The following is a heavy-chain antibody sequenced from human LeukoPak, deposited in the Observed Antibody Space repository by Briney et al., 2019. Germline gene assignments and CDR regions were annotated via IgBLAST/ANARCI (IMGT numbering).Heavy chain of an antibody. CDR3: TRSENDYDFWAI. J-gene: IGHJ4*02. CDR1: GFTLSTYW. D-gene: IGHD3-3*01. V-gene: IGHV3-74*01. Sequence: PGGSLRLSCAASGFTLSTYWMHWVRQAPGKGLVWVSRINSDGSITNYGDSVKGRFTIFRDNAKNTLYLQLNSLRAEDTAMYYCTRSENDYDFWAIWGQGTLVTVTS. CDR2: INSDGSIT.